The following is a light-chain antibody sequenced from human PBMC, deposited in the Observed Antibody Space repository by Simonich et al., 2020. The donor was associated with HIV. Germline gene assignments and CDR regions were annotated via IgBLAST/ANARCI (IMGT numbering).Light chain of an antibody. J-gene: IGKJ1*01. CDR3: QQYDRSPTWT. CDR1: QIVINN. CDR2: GAS. V-gene: IGKV3-15*01. Sequence: EIVMTQSPVTLSVSPGERAPLSCRASQIVINNLAWYQQKPDQAPRLLIYGASTRATGIPARFSGSGSGTDFTLTISYMQSEDFAVYYCQQYDRSPTWTFGQGTKVEIK.